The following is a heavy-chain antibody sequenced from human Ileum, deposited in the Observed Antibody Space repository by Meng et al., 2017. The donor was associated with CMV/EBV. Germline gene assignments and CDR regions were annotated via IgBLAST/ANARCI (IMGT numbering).Heavy chain of an antibody. CDR1: GFRFSDYG. V-gene: IGHV3-30*18. D-gene: IGHD6-25*01. CDR3: AKERLPRAAADFDY. CDR2: ISHDGTVR. Sequence: QVHLVESGGGVVPPGGSLRLSCTTSGFRFSDYGMQWVRQAPGKGLEWVTVISHDGTVRHYADSVEGRFTIFRENSKNIMYLQMNSLRPDDTAVYYCAKERLPRAAADFDYWGQGTLVTVSS. J-gene: IGHJ4*02.